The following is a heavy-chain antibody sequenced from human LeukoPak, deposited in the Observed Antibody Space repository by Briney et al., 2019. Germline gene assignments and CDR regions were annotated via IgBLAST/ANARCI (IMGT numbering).Heavy chain of an antibody. D-gene: IGHD5-18*01. J-gene: IGHJ3*02. CDR1: GFTFSSYS. CDR2: ISSRSSYI. Sequence: PGGSLRLSCAASGFTFSSYSMNWVRQAPGKGLEWVSSISSRSSYIYYTDSVKGRFTISRDNAKNSLYLQMNSLRAEDTAVYYCARVAERYSYGYGAFDIWGQGTMVTVSS. V-gene: IGHV3-21*01. CDR3: ARVAERYSYGYGAFDI.